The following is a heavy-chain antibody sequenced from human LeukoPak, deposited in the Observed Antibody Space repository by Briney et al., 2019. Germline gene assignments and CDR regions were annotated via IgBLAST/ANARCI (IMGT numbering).Heavy chain of an antibody. J-gene: IGHJ4*02. D-gene: IGHD3-16*01. CDR3: ATTYVWGDFFDY. CDR2: IYSGDST. V-gene: IGHV3-66*01. Sequence: GGSLGLSCAASGFTVSSNYMSWVRQAPGKGLEWVSVIYSGDSTYYADSVKDRFTISRDSSKNTLYLQMNSLRAEDTAVYYCATTYVWGDFFDYWGQGTLVTVSS. CDR1: GFTVSSNY.